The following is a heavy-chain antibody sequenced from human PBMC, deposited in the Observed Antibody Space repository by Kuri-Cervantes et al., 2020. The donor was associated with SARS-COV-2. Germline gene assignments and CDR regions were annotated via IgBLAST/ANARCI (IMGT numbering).Heavy chain of an antibody. V-gene: IGHV4-34*01. Sequence: SETLSLTCAVYGGSFSGYYWSWIRQPPGKGLEWIGEINHSGSTNYNPSLKSRVTISVDTSKNQFSLKLSSVTAADTAVYYCARGQGYCSGGSCYFRWFDPWGQGTLVTVSS. D-gene: IGHD2-15*01. CDR1: GGSFSGYY. J-gene: IGHJ5*02. CDR2: INHSGST. CDR3: ARGQGYCSGGSCYFRWFDP.